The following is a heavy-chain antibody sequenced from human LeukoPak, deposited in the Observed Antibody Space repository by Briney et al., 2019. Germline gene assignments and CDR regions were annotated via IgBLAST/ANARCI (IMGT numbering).Heavy chain of an antibody. CDR3: ARVGSGSGP. CDR2: IHYSGST. V-gene: IGHV4-39*07. CDR1: SGSISSSSYY. Sequence: PSETLSLTCTVSSGSISSSSYYWGWIRQPPGKGLEWIGSIHYSGSTYYNPSLKSRVTISVDTSKNQFSLKLSSVTAADTAVYYCARVGSGSGPWGQGTLVTVSS. J-gene: IGHJ5*02. D-gene: IGHD3-10*01.